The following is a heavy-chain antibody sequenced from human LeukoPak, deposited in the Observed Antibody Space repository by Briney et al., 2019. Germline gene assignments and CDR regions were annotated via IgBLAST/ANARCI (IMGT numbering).Heavy chain of an antibody. CDR2: ITSDGSTT. D-gene: IGHD6-19*01. CDR1: GFSLSDYW. V-gene: IGHV3-74*01. CDR3: VRGPGDPIVVAGIDY. J-gene: IGHJ4*02. Sequence: GGSLRLSCVGSGFSLSDYWMHWVRQTPGKGLMWVSRITSDGSTTWYADSVKGRFTVSRDNAKNTLFLEMNSLRDEDTAVYYCVRGPGDPIVVAGIDYWGQGTLVNVSS.